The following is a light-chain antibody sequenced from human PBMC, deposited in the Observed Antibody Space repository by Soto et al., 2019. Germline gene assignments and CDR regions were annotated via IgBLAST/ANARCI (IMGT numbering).Light chain of an antibody. V-gene: IGKV1-12*01. CDR3: QQASSFPLT. Sequence: DMQTIQSPSSVAASVGGRIRIKCRASQGISHWLAWYQQKPGKAPNLLIYASSHLQSGVPSRFSGSGSGTDFTLAINNLQPEDFGTYYCQQASSFPLTFGQGTRLEIK. J-gene: IGKJ5*01. CDR1: QGISHW. CDR2: ASS.